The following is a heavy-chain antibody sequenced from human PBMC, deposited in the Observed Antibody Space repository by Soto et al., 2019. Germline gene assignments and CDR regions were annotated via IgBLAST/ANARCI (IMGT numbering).Heavy chain of an antibody. J-gene: IGHJ4*02. Sequence: LRLSCVGSGFSFIDHSMNWVRRAPGKGLQWVSYISSSGDNIHYADSVKGRFTVSRDNAKNTLFLRMNSLRDDDTAMYYCARLPKGSLVTAWGQGTQVTVSS. V-gene: IGHV3-48*02. D-gene: IGHD2-21*02. CDR3: ARLPKGSLVTA. CDR2: ISSSGDNI. CDR1: GFSFIDHS.